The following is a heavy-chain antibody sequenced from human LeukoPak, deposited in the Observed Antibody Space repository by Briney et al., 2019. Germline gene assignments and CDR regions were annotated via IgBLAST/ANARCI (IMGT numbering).Heavy chain of an antibody. Sequence: NPSETLSLTCTVSGGSISSSSYYWGWIRQPPGKGLEWIGSIYYCGSTYYNPSLKSRVTISVDTSKNQFSLKLSSVTAADTAVYFCARSRSGATTPVNWFDPWGQGTLVTVSS. V-gene: IGHV4-39*01. CDR2: IYYCGST. D-gene: IGHD5-12*01. CDR3: ARSRSGATTPVNWFDP. CDR1: GGSISSSSYY. J-gene: IGHJ5*02.